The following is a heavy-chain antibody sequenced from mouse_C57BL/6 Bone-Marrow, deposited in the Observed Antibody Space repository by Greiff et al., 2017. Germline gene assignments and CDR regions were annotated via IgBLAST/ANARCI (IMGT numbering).Heavy chain of an antibody. D-gene: IGHD2-5*01. CDR2: IYPGSGST. V-gene: IGHV1-55*01. CDR1: GYTFTSYW. J-gene: IGHJ2*01. Sequence: QVQLQQPGAELVKPGASVKMSCKASGYTFTSYWITWVKQRPGQGLEWIGDIYPGSGSTNYNEKFKSKATLTVDTSSSTAYMQLSSLTSEDSAVYYCAPYYSNCVGYYFDYWGQGTTLTVSS. CDR3: APYYSNCVGYYFDY.